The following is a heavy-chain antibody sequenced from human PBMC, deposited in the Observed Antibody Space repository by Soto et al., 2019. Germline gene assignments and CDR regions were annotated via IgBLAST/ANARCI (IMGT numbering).Heavy chain of an antibody. CDR2: TYYRSKWYH. CDR3: ARTDRSRASVDY. Sequence: SQTLSRTCAISVDSVSSNRATCNFYKQSPSRGLEWLGRTYYRSKWYHDYAVSLNGRGTINPDTSQNQFSLHLTSVTAADTAVYYCARTDRSRASVDYWGQGTLVTVSS. J-gene: IGHJ4*02. CDR1: VDSVSSNRAT. V-gene: IGHV6-1*01. D-gene: IGHD3-22*01.